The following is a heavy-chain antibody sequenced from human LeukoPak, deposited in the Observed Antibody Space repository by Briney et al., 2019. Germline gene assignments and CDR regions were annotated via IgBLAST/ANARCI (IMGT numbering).Heavy chain of an antibody. Sequence: GGSLRLSCAASGFTFNIYGMHWVRQAPGKGLEWVAFIRHDGSNKYYADSVKGRFTISRDNSKNTVNLQMHSLRVEDTAVYYWAKDGIYGATRDYWGQVTLVTVSS. CDR3: AKDGIYGATRDY. D-gene: IGHD4/OR15-4a*01. V-gene: IGHV3-30*02. CDR2: IRHDGSNK. CDR1: GFTFNIYG. J-gene: IGHJ4*02.